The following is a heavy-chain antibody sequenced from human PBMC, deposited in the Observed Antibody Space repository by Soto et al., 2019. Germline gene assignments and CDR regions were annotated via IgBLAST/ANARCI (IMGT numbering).Heavy chain of an antibody. V-gene: IGHV3-48*02. Sequence: PGGSLRLSCAASGFTFSSYSMNWVRQAPGRGLEWISYLSTTSSTIYYADSVKGRFTISRDNAKNSLYLQMNSLRDEDTAVYYCARDLDSGSYYFDYWGQGTLVTVSS. CDR2: LSTTSSTI. CDR3: ARDLDSGSYYFDY. J-gene: IGHJ4*02. CDR1: GFTFSSYS. D-gene: IGHD1-26*01.